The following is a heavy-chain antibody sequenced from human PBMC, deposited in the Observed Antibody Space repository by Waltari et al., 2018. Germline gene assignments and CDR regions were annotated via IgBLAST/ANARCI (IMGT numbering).Heavy chain of an antibody. Sequence: QVQLQESGPGLVKPSETLSLTCTVSGGSISSYYWSWIRQPPGKGLEWIGYIYYSGSTNYNPSLKSRVTISVDTSKNQFSLKLSSVTAADTAVYYCARVLSAARYFEENYMDVWGKGTTVTVSS. J-gene: IGHJ6*03. D-gene: IGHD3-9*01. V-gene: IGHV4-59*01. CDR2: IYYSGST. CDR1: GGSISSYY. CDR3: ARVLSAARYFEENYMDV.